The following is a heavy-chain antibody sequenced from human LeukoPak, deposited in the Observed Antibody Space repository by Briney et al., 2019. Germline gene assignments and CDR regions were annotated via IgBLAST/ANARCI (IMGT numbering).Heavy chain of an antibody. J-gene: IGHJ4*02. D-gene: IGHD4-17*01. V-gene: IGHV4-39*01. CDR1: GGSISSSSYY. CDR3: ARLRRLYYFDY. CDR2: IYYSGST. Sequence: SETLSLTCTVSGGSISSSSYYWGWIRQPPGKGLEWIGSIYYSGSTYYNPSLKSRVTISVDTSKNQFSLKLSPVAAADTAVYYCARLRRLYYFDYWGQGTLVTVSS.